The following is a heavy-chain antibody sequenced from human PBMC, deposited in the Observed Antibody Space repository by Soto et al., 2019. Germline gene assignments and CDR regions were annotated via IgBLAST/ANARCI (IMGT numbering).Heavy chain of an antibody. CDR3: AGRDIGSSRAFDI. CDR2: ISDGGDLT. CDR1: GFAFSSHP. Sequence: VQLLESGGGLAQPGGSLRLSCAASGFAFSSHPMSWVRQAPEKGLEWVSGISDGGDLTYNADSVKGRFTIARDNSKDTLYLQMTGLRAEDTAVYYCAGRDIGSSRAFDIWGQGPMVTVSS. D-gene: IGHD3-10*01. J-gene: IGHJ3*02. V-gene: IGHV3-23*01.